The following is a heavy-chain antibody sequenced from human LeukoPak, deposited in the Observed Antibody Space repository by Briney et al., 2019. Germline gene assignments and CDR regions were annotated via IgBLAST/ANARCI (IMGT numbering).Heavy chain of an antibody. J-gene: IGHJ4*02. Sequence: PGGSLRLSCAASGFTFSSYSMNWVRQAPGKGLEWVSSISSSSSYIYYADSVKGRFTISGDNAKNSLYLQMNSLRAEDTAVYYCARERDYYDSSGYGMFYDYWGQGTLVTVSS. V-gene: IGHV3-21*01. CDR3: ARERDYYDSSGYGMFYDY. CDR2: ISSSSSYI. D-gene: IGHD3-22*01. CDR1: GFTFSSYS.